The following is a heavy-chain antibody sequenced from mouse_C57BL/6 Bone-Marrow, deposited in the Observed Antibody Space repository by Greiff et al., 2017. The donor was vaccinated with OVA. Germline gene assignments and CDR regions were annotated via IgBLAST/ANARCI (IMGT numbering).Heavy chain of an antibody. Sequence: VQLQQPGAELVRPGTSVKLSCKASGYTFTSYWMHWVKQRPGQGLEWIGVIDPSDSYTNYNQKFKGKATLTVDTSSSTAYMQLSSLTSEDSAVYYCARGALYGSSPYWYFDVWGTGTTVTVSS. J-gene: IGHJ1*03. V-gene: IGHV1-59*01. CDR1: GYTFTSYW. D-gene: IGHD1-1*01. CDR3: ARGALYGSSPYWYFDV. CDR2: IDPSDSYT.